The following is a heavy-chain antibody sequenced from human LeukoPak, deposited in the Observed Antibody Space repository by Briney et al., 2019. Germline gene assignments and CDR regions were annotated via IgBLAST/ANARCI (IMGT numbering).Heavy chain of an antibody. J-gene: IGHJ4*02. CDR1: GFTVSSNY. CDR3: AKVWAPNDY. Sequence: GGSLRLSCAASGFTVSSNYMSWVRQAPGKGLEWVSAISGSGGSTYYADSVKGRFTISRDNSKNTLYLQMNSLRAEDTAVYYCAKVWAPNDYWGQGTLVTVSS. CDR2: ISGSGGST. V-gene: IGHV3-23*01. D-gene: IGHD3-16*01.